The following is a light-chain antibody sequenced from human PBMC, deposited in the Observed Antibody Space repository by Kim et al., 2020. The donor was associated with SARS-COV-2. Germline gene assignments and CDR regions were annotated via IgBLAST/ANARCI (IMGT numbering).Light chain of an antibody. CDR1: ALPKQY. V-gene: IGLV3-25*03. Sequence: SYELTQPPSVSVSPGQTARITCSGDALPKQYAYWYQQKPGQAPVLVIYKDSERPSGIPERFSGSSSGTTVTLTISGVQAEDEADYYCQSADSSGTRYDFG. CDR3: QSADSSGTRYD. J-gene: IGLJ1*01. CDR2: KDS.